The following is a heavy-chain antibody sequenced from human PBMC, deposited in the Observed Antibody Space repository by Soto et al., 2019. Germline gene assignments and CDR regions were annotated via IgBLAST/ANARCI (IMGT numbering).Heavy chain of an antibody. V-gene: IGHV4-30-2*01. D-gene: IGHD6-13*01. J-gene: IGHJ4*02. CDR2: IYHSGST. CDR1: GGSISSGGYS. CDR3: ARESWVRGPDY. Sequence: SETLSLTCAVSGGSISSGGYSWSWIRQPPGKGLEWIGYIYHSGSTYYNPSLKSRVTISVDRSKNQFSLKLSSVTAADTAVYYCARESWVRGPDYWGQGTLVTVSS.